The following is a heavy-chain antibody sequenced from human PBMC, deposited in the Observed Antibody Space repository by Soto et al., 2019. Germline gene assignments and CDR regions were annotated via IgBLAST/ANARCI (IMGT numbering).Heavy chain of an antibody. Sequence: ASVKVSCKASGYIFSDYGISWVRQAPGQGLEWMGWISTKTGNTNYAQSVQGRVTLTTDTSASTAYMELGSLRSDDTAIYYCEKDRLKYDSSGQGGYWGQGTLVTVYS. J-gene: IGHJ4*02. CDR2: ISTKTGNT. V-gene: IGHV1-18*04. CDR3: EKDRLKYDSSGQGGY. CDR1: GYIFSDYG. D-gene: IGHD3-22*01.